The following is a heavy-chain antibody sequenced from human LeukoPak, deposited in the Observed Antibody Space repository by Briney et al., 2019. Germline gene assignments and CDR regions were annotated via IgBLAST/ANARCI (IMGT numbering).Heavy chain of an antibody. CDR2: IQYDGSNK. CDR1: GFTFSTYG. J-gene: IGHJ6*02. Sequence: GGSLRLSCAASGFTFSTYGMHWVRQAPGKGLEWVAFIQYDGSNKYYADSVKGRFTISRDNSKNTLYLQMNSLRAEDTAVYYCRAYSSSWANYGMDVWGQGTTVTVS. V-gene: IGHV3-30*02. CDR3: RAYSSSWANYGMDV. D-gene: IGHD6-13*01.